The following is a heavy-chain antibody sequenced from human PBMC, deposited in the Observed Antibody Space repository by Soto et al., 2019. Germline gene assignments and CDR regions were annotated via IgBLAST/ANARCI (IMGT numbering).Heavy chain of an antibody. CDR3: VNAISSTTSDPY. CDR2: IRSKAYGGTT. V-gene: IGHV3-49*03. CDR1: GFTFGDYA. D-gene: IGHD2-21*01. Sequence: GGSLRLSCTAYGFTFGDYAMSWFRQAPGKGLEWVGFIRSKAYGGTTEYAASVKGRFTISRDDSKSIAYLQMNSLKTEDTAVYYCVNAISSTTSDPYFGQGTLVAVSS. J-gene: IGHJ4*02.